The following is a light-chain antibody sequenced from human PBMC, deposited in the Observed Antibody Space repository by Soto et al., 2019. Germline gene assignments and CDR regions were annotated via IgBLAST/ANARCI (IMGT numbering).Light chain of an antibody. V-gene: IGKV3D-15*02. J-gene: IGKJ3*01. CDR2: GAS. CDR1: QSVTST. CDR3: QQYGSSPFT. Sequence: EIVMTQSPATLSVSPGEATTLSCRASQSVTSTLAWYQQKPGQAPRLLIYGASTRPTGIPARFSGSGSGTEFTLTISSLQSEDFAVYYCQQYGSSPFTFGPGTKVDIK.